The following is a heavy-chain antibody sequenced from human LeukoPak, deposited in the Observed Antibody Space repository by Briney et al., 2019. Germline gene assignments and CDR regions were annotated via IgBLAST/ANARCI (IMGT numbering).Heavy chain of an antibody. CDR3: AIHREVAAYYFDY. Sequence: GGSLRLSCAASGFTFSSYSMNWVRQAPGKGLEWVSSISSSSSYIYYADSVKGRFTISRDNAKNSLYLQMNSLRAEDTAVYYCAIHREVAAYYFDYWGQGTLVTVSS. V-gene: IGHV3-21*01. D-gene: IGHD6-25*01. CDR2: ISSSSSYI. CDR1: GFTFSSYS. J-gene: IGHJ4*02.